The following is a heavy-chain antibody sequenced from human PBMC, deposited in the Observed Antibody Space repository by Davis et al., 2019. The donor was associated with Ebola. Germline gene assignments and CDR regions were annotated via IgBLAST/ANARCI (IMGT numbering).Heavy chain of an antibody. J-gene: IGHJ4*02. Sequence: PGGSLRLSCAASGFTFSSYWMSWVRQAPGKGLEWVANIKQDGSEKYYVDSVKGRFTISRDNAKNSLFLQMNSLRAEDTAVYYCARAGTSITSCYTNYWGQGTLVTVSS. CDR1: GFTFSSYW. V-gene: IGHV3-7*01. D-gene: IGHD2-2*02. CDR3: ARAGTSITSCYTNY. CDR2: IKQDGSEK.